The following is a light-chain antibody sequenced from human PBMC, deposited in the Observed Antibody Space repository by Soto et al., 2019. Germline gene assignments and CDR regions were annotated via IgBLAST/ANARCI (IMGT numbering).Light chain of an antibody. CDR3: QQYGSTPRT. CDR1: QSVSSSY. CDR2: GAS. J-gene: IGKJ1*01. Sequence: EIVLTQSPGTLSLSPGERATLSCRASQSVSSSYLAWYQLKLGQAPRLLIYGASSRATGIPDRFRGSGSGTDFTLTISRLEPEDFAVYYCQQYGSTPRTFGQGTKVEIK. V-gene: IGKV3-20*01.